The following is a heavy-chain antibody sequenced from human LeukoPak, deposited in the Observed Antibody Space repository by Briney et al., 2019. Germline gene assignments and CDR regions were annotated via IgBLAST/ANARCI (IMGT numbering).Heavy chain of an antibody. CDR2: IYPGDSDT. Sequence: GESLKISCKGSGYSFTSYWTGWVRQMPGKGLEWMGIIYPGDSDTRYSPSFQGQVTISADKSISTAYLQWSSLKASDTAMYYCARGPDIVVVPAARYFDYWGQGTLVTVSS. J-gene: IGHJ4*02. CDR1: GYSFTSYW. D-gene: IGHD2-2*01. CDR3: ARGPDIVVVPAARYFDY. V-gene: IGHV5-51*01.